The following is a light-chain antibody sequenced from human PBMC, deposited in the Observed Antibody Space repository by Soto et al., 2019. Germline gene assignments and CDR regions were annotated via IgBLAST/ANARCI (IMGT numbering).Light chain of an antibody. CDR3: CSYAGTSTYV. CDR1: SSDVGSYNL. Sequence: QSVLTQPSSVYGSPGQSITISCTGTSSDVGSYNLVSWYQQHPGKAPKLMIYEVTKRPSGISNRFSGSKSGNTASLTISGLQADDEADYYCCSYAGTSTYVFGTGTKVTVL. CDR2: EVT. V-gene: IGLV2-23*02. J-gene: IGLJ1*01.